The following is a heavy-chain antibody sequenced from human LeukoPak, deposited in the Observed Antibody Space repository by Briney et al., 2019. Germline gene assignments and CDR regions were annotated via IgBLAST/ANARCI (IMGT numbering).Heavy chain of an antibody. CDR1: GGTFSSYA. J-gene: IGHJ6*03. CDR2: IIPIFGTA. CDR3: ARGRARGVGVGYYYYYMDV. V-gene: IGHV1-69*05. Sequence: ASVKVSCKASGGTFSSYAISWVRQAPGQGLEWMGGIIPIFGTANYAQKFQGRVTITTDESTSTAYMELSSLRSEDTAVYYCARGRARGVGVGYYYYYMDVWGKGTTVTVSS. D-gene: IGHD3-3*01.